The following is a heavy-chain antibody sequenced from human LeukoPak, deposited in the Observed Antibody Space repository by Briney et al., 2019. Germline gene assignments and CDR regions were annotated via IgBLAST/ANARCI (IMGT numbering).Heavy chain of an antibody. Sequence: GGSLRLSCAAPGFTFENYWMIWVRQAPGKGLEWVAHIKEGGSEKYYADSVKGRFTISGDNAKNSLYLEMNGLRVEDTAVYYCARGGSRGSLDNWGQGALVTVSS. J-gene: IGHJ4*02. CDR3: ARGGSRGSLDN. CDR1: GFTFENYW. D-gene: IGHD1-26*01. CDR2: IKEGGSEK. V-gene: IGHV3-7*04.